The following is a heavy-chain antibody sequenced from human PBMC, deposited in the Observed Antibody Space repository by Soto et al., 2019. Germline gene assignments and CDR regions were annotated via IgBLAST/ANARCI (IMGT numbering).Heavy chain of an antibody. Sequence: GGSLRLSCAASGFTFSSYAMSWVRQAPGKGLEWVSAISGSGGSTYYADSVKGRFTISRDNSKNTLYLQMNSLRAEDTAVYYCAKGRQITGTTRFYYYYGMDVWGQGTTVTVS. V-gene: IGHV3-23*01. D-gene: IGHD1-20*01. J-gene: IGHJ6*02. CDR3: AKGRQITGTTRFYYYYGMDV. CDR2: ISGSGGST. CDR1: GFTFSSYA.